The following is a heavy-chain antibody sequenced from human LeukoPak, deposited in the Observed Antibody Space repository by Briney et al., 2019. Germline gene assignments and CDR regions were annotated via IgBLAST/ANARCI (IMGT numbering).Heavy chain of an antibody. V-gene: IGHV1-46*01. CDR2: INPSGGST. J-gene: IGHJ3*02. CDR1: GYTFTSYY. D-gene: IGHD3-22*01. CDR3: AREGLQNYYDSSGGGHAFDI. Sequence: ASVNVSCMASGYTFTSYYMHWVRQAPGQGLEWMGIINPSGGSTSYAQKFQGRVTMTRDTSTSTVYMELSSLRSEDTAVYYCAREGLQNYYDSSGGGHAFDIWGQGTMVTVSS.